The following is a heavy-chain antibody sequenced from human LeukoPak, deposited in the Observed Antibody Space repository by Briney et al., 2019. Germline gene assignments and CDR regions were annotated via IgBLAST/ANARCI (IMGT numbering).Heavy chain of an antibody. CDR1: GYTFTGYY. Sequence: ASVTVSCKASGYTFTGYYMHWVRQAPGQGLEWMGWINPNSGGTNYAQKFQGRVTMTRDTSISTAYMELSRLRSDDTAVYYCARGPAVAGTLYYYGMDVWGQGTTVTVSS. CDR2: INPNSGGT. D-gene: IGHD6-19*01. J-gene: IGHJ6*02. CDR3: ARGPAVAGTLYYYGMDV. V-gene: IGHV1-2*02.